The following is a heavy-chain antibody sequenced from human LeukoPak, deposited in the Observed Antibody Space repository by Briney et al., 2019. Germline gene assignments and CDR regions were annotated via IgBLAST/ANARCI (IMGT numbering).Heavy chain of an antibody. CDR2: INPNSGDT. J-gene: IGHJ4*02. Sequence: ASVKVSCKASGYTFTDYYLHWVRQAPGQGFEWMGWINPNSGDTNYAQKFQCRVTMTRDTSISTAHMEMSRLRSDDTAVYYCARANFLYCSSTTCLFDYWGQGTLVTVSS. V-gene: IGHV1-2*02. D-gene: IGHD2-2*01. CDR3: ARANFLYCSSTTCLFDY. CDR1: GYTFTDYY.